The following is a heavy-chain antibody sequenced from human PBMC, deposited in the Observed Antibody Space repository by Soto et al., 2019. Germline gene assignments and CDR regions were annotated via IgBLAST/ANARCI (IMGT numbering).Heavy chain of an antibody. V-gene: IGHV3-13*04. D-gene: IGHD3-9*01. CDR1: GFTFSSYD. Sequence: PGGSLRLSCAASGFTFSSYDMHWVRQVTGKGLEWVSAIGTAGDTYYPGSVKGRFTISRENAKNSLYLQMNSLRAGDTAVYYCARLIGEKLRYVDWIQDLFDYWGQGT. CDR2: IGTAGDT. CDR3: ARLIGEKLRYVDWIQDLFDY. J-gene: IGHJ4*02.